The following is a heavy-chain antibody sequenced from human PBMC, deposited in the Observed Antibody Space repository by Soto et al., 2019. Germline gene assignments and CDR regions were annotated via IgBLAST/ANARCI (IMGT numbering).Heavy chain of an antibody. CDR2: ISYDGSNK. V-gene: IGHV3-30-3*01. CDR3: ARSSGWYYFVY. Sequence: QVQLVESGGGVVQPGRSLRLSCAASGFTFSSYAMHWVRQAPGKGLEWVAVISYDGSNKYYADSVKGRFTISRDNSKNTLYLQMNSLRAEDTAVYYCARSSGWYYFVYWGQGTLVTVSS. J-gene: IGHJ4*02. D-gene: IGHD6-19*01. CDR1: GFTFSSYA.